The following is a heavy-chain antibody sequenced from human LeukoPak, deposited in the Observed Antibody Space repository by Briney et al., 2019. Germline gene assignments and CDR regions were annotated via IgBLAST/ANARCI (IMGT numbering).Heavy chain of an antibody. Sequence: SETLSLTCTVSGGSISSSNYYWGWIRQPPGKGLDWIGSLYYSGTTYSNPSLKSRVTISVDTSKNQFSLKLTSVTAADTAVYYCARLEMMDYGDYDSFDYWGQGTLVTVSS. CDR2: LYYSGTT. V-gene: IGHV4-39*01. D-gene: IGHD4-17*01. J-gene: IGHJ4*02. CDR3: ARLEMMDYGDYDSFDY. CDR1: GGSISSSNYY.